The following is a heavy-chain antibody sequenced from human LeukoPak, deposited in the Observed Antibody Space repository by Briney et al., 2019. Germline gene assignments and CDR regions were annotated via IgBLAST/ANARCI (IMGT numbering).Heavy chain of an antibody. CDR3: AKDTYYYSRSGYYVFDN. V-gene: IGHV3-66*02. D-gene: IGHD3-22*01. J-gene: IGHJ4*02. Sequence: GGSLRLSCAASGFTVSSNYMSWVRQAPGKGLEWVSVIYSGGSTYYADSVKGRFTISRDNSKNMLFLQMNNLRVDDTAVYYCAKDTYYYSRSGYYVFDNWGQGTLVTVSS. CDR2: IYSGGST. CDR1: GFTVSSNY.